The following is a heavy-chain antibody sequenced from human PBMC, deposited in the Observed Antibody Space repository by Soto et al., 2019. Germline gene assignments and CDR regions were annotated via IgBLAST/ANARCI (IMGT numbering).Heavy chain of an antibody. V-gene: IGHV1-2*02. CDR3: SRTELDNLYYYYEIDL. CDR1: GYTFIGNY. CDR2: MSPSGGDT. Sequence: QVQLVQSGAEVRNPGASLKVSCKASGYTFIGNYIHWVRQAPGQGLEWMGWMSPSGGDTKFAQRFQGRVTMTRDTSMTTAYMKVMSLSSDDTTTCYCSRTELDNLYYYYEIDLLAQATMVTVSS. J-gene: IGHJ6*02. D-gene: IGHD2-2*03.